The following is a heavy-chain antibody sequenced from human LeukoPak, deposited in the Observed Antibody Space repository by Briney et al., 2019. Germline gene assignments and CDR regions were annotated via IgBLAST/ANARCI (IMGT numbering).Heavy chain of an antibody. CDR2: INPNSGGT. Sequence: ASVKVSCKASGYTFTAYYIHWVRQAPGQGLEWMGWINPNSGGTEYAQKFQGRITLTRDTSISTAYMELSGLRSDDTAVYYCASFYAPDRGIESQNLVTVYWGQGTLVSVSS. J-gene: IGHJ4*02. CDR1: GYTFTAYY. D-gene: IGHD2/OR15-2a*01. V-gene: IGHV1-2*02. CDR3: ASFYAPDRGIESQNLVTVY.